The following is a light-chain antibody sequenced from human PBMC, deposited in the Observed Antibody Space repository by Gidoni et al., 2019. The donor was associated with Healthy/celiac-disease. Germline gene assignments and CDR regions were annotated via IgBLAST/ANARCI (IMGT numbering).Light chain of an antibody. Sequence: DSQMTQSPSSLSASVGDSVTITCRASQSISSYLNWYQQKPGKAPKLLIYAASSLQSGVPSRFSGSGTGTVFTLTIISLQPEAFATYYRQQSYSTPPTFGGGTKVEIK. CDR2: AAS. CDR3: QQSYSTPPT. J-gene: IGKJ4*01. V-gene: IGKV1-39*01. CDR1: QSISSY.